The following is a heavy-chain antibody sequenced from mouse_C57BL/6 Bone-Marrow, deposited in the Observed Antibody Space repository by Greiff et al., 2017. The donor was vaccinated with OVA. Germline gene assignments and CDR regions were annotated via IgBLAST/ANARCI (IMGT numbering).Heavy chain of an antibody. Sequence: LQESDAELVKPGASVKISCKVSGYTFTDHTIHWMKQRPEQGLEWIGYIYPRDGSTKYNEKFKGKATLTADKSSSTAYMQLNSLTSEDFAVYFCARGELRLREFAYWGQGTLVTVSA. CDR1: GYTFTDHT. J-gene: IGHJ3*01. CDR3: ARGELRLREFAY. D-gene: IGHD3-2*02. CDR2: IYPRDGST. V-gene: IGHV1-78*01.